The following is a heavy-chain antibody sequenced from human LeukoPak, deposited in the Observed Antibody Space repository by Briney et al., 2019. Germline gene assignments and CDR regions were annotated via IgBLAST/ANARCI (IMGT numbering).Heavy chain of an antibody. CDR1: GGSISSSSYY. Sequence: PSETLSLTCTVSGGSISSSSYYWGWIRQPPGEGLEWIGSIYYSGSTYYNPSLKSRVTISVDTSKNQFSLKLSSVTAADTAVYYCARRSNGGNPLIDAFDIWGQGTMVTVSS. V-gene: IGHV4-39*01. CDR3: ARRSNGGNPLIDAFDI. J-gene: IGHJ3*02. D-gene: IGHD4-23*01. CDR2: IYYSGST.